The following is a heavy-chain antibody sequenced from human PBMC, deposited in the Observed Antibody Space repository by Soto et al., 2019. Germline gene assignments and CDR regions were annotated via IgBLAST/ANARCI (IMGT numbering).Heavy chain of an antibody. CDR3: ARDFRITIFGVVIDYYYYGMDV. CDR1: GGSISSSSYY. D-gene: IGHD3-3*01. Sequence: SETLSLTCTVSGGSISSSSYYWGWIRQPPGKGLEWIGSIYYNGSTYYNQSLKSRVTISVDTSKNQFSLKLSSLTAADTAVYYCARDFRITIFGVVIDYYYYGMDVWGQGTTVT. V-gene: IGHV4-39*01. CDR2: IYYNGST. J-gene: IGHJ6*02.